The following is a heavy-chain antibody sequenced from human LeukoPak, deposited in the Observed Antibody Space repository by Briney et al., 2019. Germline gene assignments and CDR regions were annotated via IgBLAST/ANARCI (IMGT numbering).Heavy chain of an antibody. J-gene: IGHJ4*02. CDR1: GGSISSGGYA. CDR3: AREGLGGLYFDY. Sequence: SETLSLTCTVSGGSISSGGYAWSWIRQTPGKGPEWVGYMYPDGSAYYRSSLKSRVIISLDTSKNQFSLKLNSVTAADTAVYYCAREGLGGLYFDYWGQGTLVTVSS. CDR2: MYPDGSA. D-gene: IGHD3-16*01. V-gene: IGHV4-30-2*01.